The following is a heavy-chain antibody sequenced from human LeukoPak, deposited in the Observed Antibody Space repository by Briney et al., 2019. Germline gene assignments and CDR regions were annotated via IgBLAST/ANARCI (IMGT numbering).Heavy chain of an antibody. V-gene: IGHV1-24*01. CDR1: GYTLTELS. CDR2: FDPEDGET. CDR3: ATDQGSSSSNFDY. D-gene: IGHD6-6*01. Sequence: GASVKVSCKVYGYTLTELSMHLVRQAPGKGLEWMGGFDPEDGETIYAQKFQGRVTMTEDTSTDTAYMELSSLRSEDTAVYYCATDQGSSSSNFDYWGQGTLVTVSS. J-gene: IGHJ4*02.